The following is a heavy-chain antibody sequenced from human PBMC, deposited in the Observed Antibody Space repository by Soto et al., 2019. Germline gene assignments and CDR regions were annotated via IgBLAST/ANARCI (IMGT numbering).Heavy chain of an antibody. CDR1: GFTVRSNY. CDR3: ARVSSPFGY. J-gene: IGHJ4*02. Sequence: EVQLVETGGSLIQPGGSLRLSCAVSGFTVRSNYMSWVRQAPGKGLEWVSIIYSSGNTYYADSVKGRFTMSRDTSNNTVFLQMSSLRAEDTAVYYCARVSSPFGYWGQGTLATVSS. D-gene: IGHD3-16*01. V-gene: IGHV3-53*02. CDR2: IYSSGNT.